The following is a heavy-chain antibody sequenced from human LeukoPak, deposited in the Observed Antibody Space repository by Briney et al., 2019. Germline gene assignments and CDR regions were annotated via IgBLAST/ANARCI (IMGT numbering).Heavy chain of an antibody. J-gene: IGHJ4*02. CDR3: AKDRGFGVFFQYYFDY. V-gene: IGHV3-30*18. CDR1: GFTFSGYG. CDR2: LSYDGSNQ. D-gene: IGHD3-10*01. Sequence: PGGSLRLSCAASGFTFSGYGMYWVRQAPGKGLEWVAVLSYDGSNQYYADSVKGRFTISRDNSKNTLYLQMNSLRAEDTAVYYCAKDRGFGVFFQYYFDYWGQGTLVTVSS.